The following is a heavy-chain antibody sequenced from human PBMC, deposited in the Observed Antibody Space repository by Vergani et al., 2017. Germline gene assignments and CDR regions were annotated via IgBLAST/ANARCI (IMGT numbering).Heavy chain of an antibody. V-gene: IGHV4-31*02. J-gene: IGHJ3*02. Sequence: VQLLESGGGLVQPGGSLTLSCAASGFTFSSYAMNWVRQAPGKGLEWIGYIYYSGSTYYNPSLKSRVTISVDTSKNQFSLKLSSVTAADTAVYYCARAPIGSTIFGVVIIRFAFDIWGQGTMVTVSS. CDR2: IYYSGST. D-gene: IGHD3-3*01. CDR1: GFTFSSYA. CDR3: ARAPIGSTIFGVVIIRFAFDI.